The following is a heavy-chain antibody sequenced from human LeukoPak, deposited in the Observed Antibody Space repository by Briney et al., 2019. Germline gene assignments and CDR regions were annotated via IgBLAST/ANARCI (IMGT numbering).Heavy chain of an antibody. Sequence: GGSLGLSCAASGFTFSSYAMSWVRQAPGKGLEWVSGISGSGGSRYYADSVKGRFTISRDNSKNTLYLQMNSLRVEDTAVYYCAKAADIVVVPAATFDPWGQGTLVTVSS. V-gene: IGHV3-23*01. J-gene: IGHJ5*02. CDR2: ISGSGGSR. CDR1: GFTFSSYA. D-gene: IGHD2-2*01. CDR3: AKAADIVVVPAATFDP.